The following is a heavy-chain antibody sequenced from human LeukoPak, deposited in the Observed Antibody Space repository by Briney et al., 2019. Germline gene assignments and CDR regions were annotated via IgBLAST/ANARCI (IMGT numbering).Heavy chain of an antibody. V-gene: IGHV3-74*01. D-gene: IGHD3-3*01. CDR3: AAGGGWAPSFGVVTHIDA. CDR1: GFTFSGYW. J-gene: IGHJ6*03. Sequence: GGSLRLSCVTSGFTFSGYWMHWVRQGPEKGLELVSRIDNDGHGIIYADSVKGRFTTSRDNGKNILYLQMNSLRVEDTAVYYCAAGGGWAPSFGVVTHIDAWGKGTTVVVS. CDR2: IDNDGHGI.